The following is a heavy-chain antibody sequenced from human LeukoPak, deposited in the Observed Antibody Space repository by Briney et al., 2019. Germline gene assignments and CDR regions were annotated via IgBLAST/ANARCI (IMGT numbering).Heavy chain of an antibody. CDR3: ARDPSYDFWSGSQDYYYYMDV. D-gene: IGHD3-3*01. CDR1: GGSISSYY. CDR2: IYTSGST. Sequence: SETLSLTCTVSGGSISSYYWSWIRQPAGKRLEWIGRIYTSGSTNYNPSLKSRVTISVDTSKNQFSLKLSSVTAADTAVYYCARDPSYDFWSGSQDYYYYMDVWGKGTTVTVSS. V-gene: IGHV4-4*07. J-gene: IGHJ6*03.